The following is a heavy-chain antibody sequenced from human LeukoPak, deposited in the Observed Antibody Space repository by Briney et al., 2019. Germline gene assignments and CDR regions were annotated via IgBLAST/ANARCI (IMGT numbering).Heavy chain of an antibody. D-gene: IGHD3-10*01. CDR1: GFTFSSYA. Sequence: QTGGSLRLSCAASGFTFSSYAMSWVRQAPGKGLEWVSAISGSGGSTYYADSVKGRFTISRDNSKNTLYLQMNSLRAEDTAVYYCAKDLGFGELGLDYWGREPWSPSPQ. J-gene: IGHJ4*02. CDR3: AKDLGFGELGLDY. CDR2: ISGSGGST. V-gene: IGHV3-23*01.